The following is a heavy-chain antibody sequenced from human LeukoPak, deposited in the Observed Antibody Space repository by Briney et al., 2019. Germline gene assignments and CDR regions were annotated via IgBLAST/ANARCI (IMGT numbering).Heavy chain of an antibody. Sequence: GGSLRLSCAASGFTFSSYAMHWVRQAPGKGLEWVAVISYDGSNKYYADSVKGRFTISRDNSKNTLYLQMNSLRAEDTAVYYCAKDSKVDRGVYYDFWSGYYDNWFDPWGQGTLVTVSS. CDR3: AKDSKVDRGVYYDFWSGYYDNWFDP. CDR2: ISYDGSNK. D-gene: IGHD3-3*01. CDR1: GFTFSSYA. J-gene: IGHJ5*02. V-gene: IGHV3-30-3*01.